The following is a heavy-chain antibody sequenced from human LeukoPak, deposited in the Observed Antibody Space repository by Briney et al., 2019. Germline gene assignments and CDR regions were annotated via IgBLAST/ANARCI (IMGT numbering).Heavy chain of an antibody. CDR3: ARDAYGDFGMDV. CDR2: IYSGGST. CDR1: GFTVSSNY. J-gene: IGHJ6*02. Sequence: PGGSLRLSCAASGFTVSSNYMSWVRQAPGKGLEWVSFIYSGGSTYYADSVKGRFTVSRDNSKNTLYLQMNSLRVEDTAVYYCARDAYGDFGMDVWGQGTLVTVSS. D-gene: IGHD4-17*01. V-gene: IGHV3-66*01.